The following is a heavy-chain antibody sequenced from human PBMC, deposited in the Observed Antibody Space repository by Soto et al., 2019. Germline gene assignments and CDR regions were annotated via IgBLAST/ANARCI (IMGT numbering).Heavy chain of an antibody. V-gene: IGHV1-18*01. CDR3: ATTYSSSWPPALDY. Sequence: ASLKVSCKASGYTFTSYGISWVRQAPGQGLEWMGWISAYNGNTNYAQKLQGRVTMTTDTSTSTAYMELRSLRPDDTAVYYCATTYSSSWPPALDYWGQGTLVTVSS. J-gene: IGHJ4*02. CDR1: GYTFTSYG. CDR2: ISAYNGNT. D-gene: IGHD6-13*01.